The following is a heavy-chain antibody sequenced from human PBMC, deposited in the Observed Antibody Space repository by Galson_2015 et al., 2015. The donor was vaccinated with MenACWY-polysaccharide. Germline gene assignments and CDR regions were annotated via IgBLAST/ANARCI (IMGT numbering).Heavy chain of an antibody. V-gene: IGHV3-74*01. CDR2: INRDASST. D-gene: IGHD3-10*01. CDR3: VGPLGRGGTGAYGMDA. J-gene: IGHJ6*01. CDR1: GLTFSNNW. Sequence: SLRISCAASGLTFSNNWIHWVRHAPGEGLVWVSRINRDASSTAYVDSVKGRFTISRDTAKNTLYLQMNSLRVEDTAVYYCVGPLGRGGTGAYGMDAWGQGTTVTVSS.